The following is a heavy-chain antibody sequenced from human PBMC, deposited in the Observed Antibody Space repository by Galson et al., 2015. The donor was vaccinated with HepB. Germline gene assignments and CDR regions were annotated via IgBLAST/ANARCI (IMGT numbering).Heavy chain of an antibody. CDR1: GFTFNNVW. CDR3: TTGRIVTSWYSGASAFDV. CDR2: IKSKSDDGTT. D-gene: IGHD2-15*01. J-gene: IGHJ3*01. Sequence: SLRLSCAASGFTFNNVWMNWVRQAPGRGLEWVGRIKSKSDDGTTDYNTPVRGRFTISRDDSKNRLFLHMNSLEIEDTAVYYCTTGRIVTSWYSGASAFDVWGPGTMVTVSS. V-gene: IGHV3-15*07.